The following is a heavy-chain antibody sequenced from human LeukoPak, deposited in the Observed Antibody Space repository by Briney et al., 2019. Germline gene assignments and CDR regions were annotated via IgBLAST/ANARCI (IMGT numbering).Heavy chain of an antibody. Sequence: GGSLRLSCAASGFTFSTYAMNWVRQAPGKGLEWVSAISGGGETTYNADSVKGRFIISRDNSKNTLYLQMKGLTAEHTPIYYCAKGDGGSCSSSSCSTYFDYWGQGTLVTVSS. CDR3: AKGDGGSCSSSSCSTYFDY. CDR2: ISGGGETT. CDR1: GFTFSTYA. D-gene: IGHD2-15*01. V-gene: IGHV3-23*01. J-gene: IGHJ4*02.